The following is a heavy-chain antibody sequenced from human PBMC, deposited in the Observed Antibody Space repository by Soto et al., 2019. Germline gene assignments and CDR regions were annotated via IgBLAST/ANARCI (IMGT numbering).Heavy chain of an antibody. Sequence: HPGGSLRLSCAVSGFTFGDHYMDWVRQAPGKGLEWVGRIRNKAHSYSTTYAASVKGRFTFSRDDSKNSVYLQMNSLKTEDTAVYYCFSTIQHGTTTYFDYCGHETLVTVYS. V-gene: IGHV3-72*01. CDR2: IRNKAHSYST. CDR1: GFTFGDHY. J-gene: IGHJ4*01. CDR3: FSTIQHGTTTYFDY. D-gene: IGHD5-18*01.